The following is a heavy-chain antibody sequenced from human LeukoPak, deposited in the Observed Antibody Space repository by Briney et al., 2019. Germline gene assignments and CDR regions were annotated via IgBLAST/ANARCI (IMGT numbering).Heavy chain of an antibody. J-gene: IGHJ3*02. CDR3: ARAARYHLDAFDI. CDR2: ISSSSSYI. CDR1: GFTFSNYW. Sequence: GGSLRLSCAASGFTFSNYWMSWVRQAPGKGLEWVSSISSSSSYIYYADSVKGRFTISRDNAKNSLYLQMNSLRAEDTAVYYCARAARYHLDAFDIWGQGTMVTVSS. D-gene: IGHD6-6*01. V-gene: IGHV3-21*01.